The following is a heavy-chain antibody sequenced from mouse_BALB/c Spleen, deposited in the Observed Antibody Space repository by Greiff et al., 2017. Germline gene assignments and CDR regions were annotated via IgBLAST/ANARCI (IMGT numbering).Heavy chain of an antibody. CDR1: GFTFSSYA. J-gene: IGHJ2*01. Sequence: EVQVVESGGGLVKPGGSLKLSCAASGFTFSSYAMSWVRQSPEKRLEWVAEISSGGSYTYYPDTVTGRFTISRDNAKNTLYLEMSSLRSEDTAMYYCARGGLLGSSPSDYWGQGTTLTVSS. V-gene: IGHV5-9-4*01. D-gene: IGHD1-1*01. CDR3: ARGGLLGSSPSDY. CDR2: ISSGGSYT.